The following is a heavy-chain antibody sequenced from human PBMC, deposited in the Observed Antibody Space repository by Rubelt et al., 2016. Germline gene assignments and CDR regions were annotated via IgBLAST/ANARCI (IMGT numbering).Heavy chain of an antibody. Sequence: VQLQESGPGLVKPSETLSLTCTVSGGSISSYYWSWIRQPPGKGLEWIGYIYYSGSTNYNPSLKSRVTISVDTSKNQFSLKLSSVTAADTAVYYCARHYVLSSVKGRYYDSSGYRSYFDYWGQGTLVTVSS. J-gene: IGHJ4*02. CDR1: GGSISSYY. CDR2: IYYSGST. D-gene: IGHD3-22*01. V-gene: IGHV4-59*08. CDR3: ARHYVLSSVKGRYYDSSGYRSYFDY.